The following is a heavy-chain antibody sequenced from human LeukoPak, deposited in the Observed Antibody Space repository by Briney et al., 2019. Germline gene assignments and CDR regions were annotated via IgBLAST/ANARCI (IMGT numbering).Heavy chain of an antibody. Sequence: ASVKVSCKASGYTFTGYYMHWVRQAPGQGLEWMGWINPNSGGTNYAQKFQGRVTMTRDTSISTAYMELSRLRSDDTAVYYCARDRAARLQPNYYYGMDVWGQGTTVTVSS. CDR3: ARDRAARLQPNYYYGMDV. V-gene: IGHV1-2*02. D-gene: IGHD4-11*01. J-gene: IGHJ6*02. CDR1: GYTFTGYY. CDR2: INPNSGGT.